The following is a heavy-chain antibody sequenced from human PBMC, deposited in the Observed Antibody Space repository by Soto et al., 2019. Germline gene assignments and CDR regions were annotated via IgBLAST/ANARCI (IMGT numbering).Heavy chain of an antibody. Sequence: SETLSLTCTVSGGSISSYYWSWIRQPPGKGLEWIGYIYYSGSTNYNPSLKSRVTISVDTSKNQFSLKLSSVTAADTAVYYCARLPNHYYYYYYMDVWGKGTTVTVSS. CDR1: GGSISSYY. V-gene: IGHV4-59*08. CDR3: ARLPNHYYYYYYMDV. CDR2: IYYSGST. J-gene: IGHJ6*03.